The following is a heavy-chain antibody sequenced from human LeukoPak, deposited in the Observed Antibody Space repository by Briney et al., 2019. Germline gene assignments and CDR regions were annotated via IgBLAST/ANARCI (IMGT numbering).Heavy chain of an antibody. Sequence: ASVKVSCEASGGTFSSYAISWVRQAPGQGLEWVGRIIPIFGTANYAQKFQGRVTITTHESTSTAYMELSSLRSEDTAVYYCARDSGYYDSSGYYPNWFDPWGQGTLVTVSS. CDR3: ARDSGYYDSSGYYPNWFDP. CDR2: IIPIFGTA. V-gene: IGHV1-69*05. CDR1: GGTFSSYA. D-gene: IGHD3-22*01. J-gene: IGHJ5*02.